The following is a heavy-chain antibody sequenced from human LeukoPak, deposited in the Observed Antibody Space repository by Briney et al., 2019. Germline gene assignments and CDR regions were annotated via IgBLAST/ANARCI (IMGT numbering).Heavy chain of an antibody. CDR1: GGSISSGDYY. CDR2: IYYSGST. D-gene: IGHD4-17*01. Sequence: SETLSLTCTVSGGSISSGDYYWSWIRRPPGKGLEWIGYIYYSGSTYYNPSLKSRVTISVDTSKNQFSLKLSSVTAADTAVYYCARAEIDYGSGNWGQGTLVTVSS. J-gene: IGHJ4*02. CDR3: ARAEIDYGSGN. V-gene: IGHV4-30-4*08.